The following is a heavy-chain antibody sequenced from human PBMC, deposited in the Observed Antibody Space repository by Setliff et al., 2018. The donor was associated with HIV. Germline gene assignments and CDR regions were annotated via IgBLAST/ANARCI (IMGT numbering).Heavy chain of an antibody. CDR2: IYYSGST. V-gene: IGHV4-4*02. CDR1: GDSISTGNW. J-gene: IGHJ4*02. Sequence: GTLSLTCAISGDSISTGNWWSWVRQPPGKGLEWIGYIYYSGSTNYNPSLKSRVTISLDASRNQFSLELISVTAADTAVYYCARDPADIRTFDYWGQGTLVTVSS. D-gene: IGHD3-9*01. CDR3: ARDPADIRTFDY.